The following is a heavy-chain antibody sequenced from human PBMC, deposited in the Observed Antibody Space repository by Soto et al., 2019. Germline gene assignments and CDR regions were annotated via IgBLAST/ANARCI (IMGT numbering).Heavy chain of an antibody. V-gene: IGHV4-30-4*01. CDR3: ARDGTQVGWSGRDRFDP. Sequence: QVQLQESGPGLVKPSETLSLTCAVSGGSISSGNYYWSWIRQSPGKGLEWIGYIYSTGSSYYNPYRRGRVSMAGGRGKNQVALDLNAGTAADTAGDYGARDGTQVGWSGRDRFDPWGQGTLVTVSS. D-gene: IGHD3-3*01. J-gene: IGHJ5*02. CDR1: GGSISSGNYY. CDR2: IYSTGSS.